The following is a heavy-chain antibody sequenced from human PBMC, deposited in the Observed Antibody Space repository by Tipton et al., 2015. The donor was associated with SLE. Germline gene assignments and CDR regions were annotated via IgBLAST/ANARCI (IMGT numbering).Heavy chain of an antibody. Sequence: TLSLTCTVSGGSISTYYWTWIRQPPGKVLEWIGYIYSSVGTSYNPSLRSRVTVSVDTSKNQFSLKLTSVTAADTAVYYCARGASDAFDIWGQGTLVTVSS. D-gene: IGHD3-16*01. CDR2: IYSSVGT. J-gene: IGHJ3*02. CDR3: ARGASDAFDI. CDR1: GGSISTYY. V-gene: IGHV4-4*09.